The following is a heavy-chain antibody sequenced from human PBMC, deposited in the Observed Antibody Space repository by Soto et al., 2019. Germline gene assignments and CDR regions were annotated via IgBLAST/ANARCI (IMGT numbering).Heavy chain of an antibody. V-gene: IGHV4-59*08. J-gene: IGHJ6*02. CDR3: ARLEAVAGTFYYYYGMDV. D-gene: IGHD6-19*01. CDR1: GGSISSYY. CDR2: IYYSGST. Sequence: SETLSLTCTVSGGSISSYYWSWIRQPPGKGLEWIGYIYYSGSTYYNPSLKSRVTISVDTSKNQFSLKLSSVTAADTAVYYCARLEAVAGTFYYYYGMDVWGQGTTVTVSS.